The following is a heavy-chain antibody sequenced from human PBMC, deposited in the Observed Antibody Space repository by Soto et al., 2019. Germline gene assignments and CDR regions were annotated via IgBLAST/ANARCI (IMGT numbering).Heavy chain of an antibody. CDR3: ASPMVTAPNDAFDV. Sequence: PGGSLRLSCAASGFTFSCYEMNWVRQAPGKGLEWISYISSTGNTIYYADSVKGRFTISRDNAKNSLYLQMNSLRAEDTSVYYCASPMVTAPNDAFDVWGQGTMVTVSS. D-gene: IGHD2-21*02. CDR1: GFTFSCYE. J-gene: IGHJ3*01. V-gene: IGHV3-48*03. CDR2: ISSTGNTI.